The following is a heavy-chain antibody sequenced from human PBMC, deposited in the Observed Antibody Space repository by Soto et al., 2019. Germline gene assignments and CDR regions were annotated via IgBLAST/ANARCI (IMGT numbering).Heavy chain of an antibody. Sequence: GGSLRLSRAGSGFPFSNDGMHWFRPSQGKGLEWVTVISADGTREFYAESVKGRFVISRDNLKNTVSLQMNTVRDEDTAFYYCAKDVGVGGGVGTPGQWGQGTLVTGSS. CDR2: ISADGTRE. J-gene: IGHJ4*01. CDR1: GFPFSNDG. CDR3: AKDVGVGGGVGTPGQ. D-gene: IGHD2-8*02. V-gene: IGHV3-30*18.